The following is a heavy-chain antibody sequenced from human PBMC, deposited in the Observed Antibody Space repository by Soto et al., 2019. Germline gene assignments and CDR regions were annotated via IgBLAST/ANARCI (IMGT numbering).Heavy chain of an antibody. J-gene: IGHJ5*02. CDR2: ISGSGGST. CDR3: AKGWGYSYGFGLFHWFDP. D-gene: IGHD5-18*01. CDR1: GFTFSSYA. V-gene: IGHV3-23*01. Sequence: GGSLRLSCAASGFTFSSYAMSWVRQAPGKGLEWVSAISGSGGSTYYADSVKGRFTISRDNSKNTLYLQMNSLRAEDTAVYYCAKGWGYSYGFGLFHWFDPWGQGTLVTVSS.